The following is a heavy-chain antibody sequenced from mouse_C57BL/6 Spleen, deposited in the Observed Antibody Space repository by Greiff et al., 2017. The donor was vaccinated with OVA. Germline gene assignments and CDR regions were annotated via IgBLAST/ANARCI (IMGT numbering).Heavy chain of an antibody. CDR1: GFTFSSYA. CDR2: ISSGGDYI. Sequence: EVKLVESGAGLVKPGGSLKLSCAASGFTFSSYAMSWVRQTPEKRLEWVAYISSGGDYIYYADTVKGRFTISRANARNTLYLQMSSQKSEDTAMYDCTREESSYGWYFDVWGTGTTVTVSS. J-gene: IGHJ1*03. CDR3: TREESSYGWYFDV. D-gene: IGHD1-1*01. V-gene: IGHV5-9-1*02.